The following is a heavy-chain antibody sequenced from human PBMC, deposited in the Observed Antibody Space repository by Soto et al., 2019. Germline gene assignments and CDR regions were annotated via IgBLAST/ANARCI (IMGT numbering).Heavy chain of an antibody. CDR3: ARKTGVITVISAFDY. Sequence: XECLRLACVASGFTFNKHALAWVRQAPGKGLEWVSAISGSGSSTYDSDSVKGRFTISRDNSNNTLYLQMNSLRAEDTAIYYCARKTGVITVISAFDYWGQGTLVTVSS. V-gene: IGHV3-23*01. D-gene: IGHD7-27*01. J-gene: IGHJ4*02. CDR1: GFTFNKHA. CDR2: ISGSGSST.